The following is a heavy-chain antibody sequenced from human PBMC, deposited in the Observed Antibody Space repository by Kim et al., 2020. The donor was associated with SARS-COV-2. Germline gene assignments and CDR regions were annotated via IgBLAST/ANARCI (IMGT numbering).Heavy chain of an antibody. CDR2: ISSSSSYI. D-gene: IGHD5-12*01. V-gene: IGHV3-21*01. J-gene: IGHJ6*02. CDR3: ARVSDIVAYYGMDV. Sequence: GGSLRLSCAASGFTFSSYSMNWVRQAPGKGLEWVSSISSSSSYIYYADSVKGRFTISRDNAKNSLYLQMNSLRAEDTAVYYCARVSDIVAYYGMDVWGQGTTVTVSS. CDR1: GFTFSSYS.